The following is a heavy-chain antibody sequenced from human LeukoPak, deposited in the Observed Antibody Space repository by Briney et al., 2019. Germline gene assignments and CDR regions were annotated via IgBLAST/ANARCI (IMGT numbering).Heavy chain of an antibody. CDR3: ARGIRSSFAFDI. D-gene: IGHD2-21*01. CDR2: IIPILGIA. V-gene: IGHV1-69*02. J-gene: IGHJ3*02. Sequence: GSSVKVSCKASGGTFSSYTISWVRQAPGQGLEWMGRIIPILGIANYAQKFQGRVTITADKSTSTAYMELSSLTSEDTAVYYCARGIRSSFAFDIWGQGTMVTVSS. CDR1: GGTFSSYT.